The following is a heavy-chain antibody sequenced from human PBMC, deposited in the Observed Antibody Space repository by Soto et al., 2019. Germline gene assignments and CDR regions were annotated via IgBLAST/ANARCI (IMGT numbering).Heavy chain of an antibody. CDR1: GFTFSSYG. CDR2: IWYDGSNK. CDR3: ARDPGGYSYGTYAFDI. V-gene: IGHV3-33*01. Sequence: QVQLVESGGGVVQPGRSLRLSCAASGFTFSSYGMHWVRQAPGKGLEWVAVIWYDGSNKYYADSVKGRFTISRDNSKNTLYLQMNSLRAEDTAVYYCARDPGGYSYGTYAFDIWGQGTMVTVSS. D-gene: IGHD5-18*01. J-gene: IGHJ3*02.